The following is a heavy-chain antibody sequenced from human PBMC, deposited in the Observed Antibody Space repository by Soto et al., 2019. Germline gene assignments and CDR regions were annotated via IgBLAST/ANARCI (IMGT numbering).Heavy chain of an antibody. CDR3: TGPQWLLY. V-gene: IGHV3-49*03. CDR1: GFTFGDYA. CDR2: IRSKAYGGTT. Sequence: GGSLRLSCTACGFTFGDYAISWFRQAPGKGLEWVGFIRSKAYGGTTEYAASVKGRFTISRDDSKSIAYLQMNSLKTEDTAVYYCTGPQWLLYWGQGTLVTVSS. D-gene: IGHD5-12*01. J-gene: IGHJ4*02.